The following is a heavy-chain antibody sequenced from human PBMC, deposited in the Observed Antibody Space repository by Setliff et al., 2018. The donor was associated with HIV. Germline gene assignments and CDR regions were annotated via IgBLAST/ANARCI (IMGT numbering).Heavy chain of an antibody. V-gene: IGHV1-18*01. CDR3: ATQRDIVMVPGQGGFDI. CDR2: ISVYNGNT. J-gene: IGHJ3*02. D-gene: IGHD2-2*01. Sequence: ASVKVSCKASTYTFSSYVINWVRQAPGQGLEWMGRISVYNGNTIYAQKLQGRVIMTTDTSTSTTYMELRSLRSDDTAMYYCATQRDIVMVPGQGGFDIWAQGTMVTVS. CDR1: TYTFSSYV.